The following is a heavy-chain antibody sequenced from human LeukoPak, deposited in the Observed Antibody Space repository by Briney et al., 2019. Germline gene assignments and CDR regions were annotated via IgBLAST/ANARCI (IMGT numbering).Heavy chain of an antibody. J-gene: IGHJ4*02. CDR3: ARVSSSGYYFDY. Sequence: PSETLSLTCAVYGGSFSDYYWSWIRQPPGKGLEWIGEINHSGSTNYNPSLKSRVTISVDTSKNQFSLKLSSVTAADTAVYYCARVSSSGYYFDYWGQGTLVTVSS. CDR2: INHSGST. CDR1: GGSFSDYY. V-gene: IGHV4-34*01. D-gene: IGHD6-19*01.